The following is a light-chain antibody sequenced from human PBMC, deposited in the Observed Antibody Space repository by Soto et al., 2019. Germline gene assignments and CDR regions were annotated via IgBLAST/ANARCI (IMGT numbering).Light chain of an antibody. CDR1: SSDVGSYNL. J-gene: IGLJ2*01. CDR3: CSYARSGTVGL. CDR2: EGS. V-gene: IGLV2-23*03. Sequence: QSALTQPASVSGSPGQSITISCTGTSSDVGSYNLVSWYRQHPGKAPKLMIYEGSKRPSGVSNRFSGSKSGNTASLTISGLQAEDEADYYCCSYARSGTVGLFGGGTKLTVL.